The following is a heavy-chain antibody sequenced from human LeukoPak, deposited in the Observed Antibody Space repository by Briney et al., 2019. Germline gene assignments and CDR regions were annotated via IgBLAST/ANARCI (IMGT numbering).Heavy chain of an antibody. CDR1: GFTFSTYA. J-gene: IGHJ4*02. V-gene: IGHV3-23*01. D-gene: IGHD5-12*01. CDR3: ASGGGSGYDRDDY. Sequence: PGGSLRLSCAASGFTFSTYAMTWVRQAPGKGLEWVSRISGSGTSTYYADSVKGRFTISRDNSKNPVYLRMNSLTAEDTAVYYCASGGGSGYDRDDYWGQGTLVTVSS. CDR2: ISGSGTST.